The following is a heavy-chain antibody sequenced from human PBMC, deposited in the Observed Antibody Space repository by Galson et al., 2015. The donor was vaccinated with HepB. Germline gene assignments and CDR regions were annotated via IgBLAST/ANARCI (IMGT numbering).Heavy chain of an antibody. Sequence: SLRLSCAASGFTFSSYIITWVRQAPGKGLEWVSSVSSGSTYIYYADSVKGRFTVSRDNAKNSLFLQMNSLRVEDTAVYYCARDPFPLTEIYCATTRCLPSYFDYWGQGTPVTVSS. J-gene: IGHJ4*02. CDR1: GFTFSSYI. CDR3: ARDPFPLTEIYCATTRCLPSYFDY. V-gene: IGHV3-21*01. CDR2: VSSGSTYI. D-gene: IGHD2-2*01.